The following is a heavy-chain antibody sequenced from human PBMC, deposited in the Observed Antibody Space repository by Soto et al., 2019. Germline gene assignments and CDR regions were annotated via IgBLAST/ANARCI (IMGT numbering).Heavy chain of an antibody. CDR3: AHRVLRTVFGWFPTPAIYFDF. D-gene: IGHD3-3*01. Sequence: QITLNESGPTVVRPTETLTLTCRFSGFSLTTSGVGVGWIRQSPGKAPEWLALIYWDDDKRYSASLKSRLTIPKAPSKNRVVLTLSALDPRNTAPYYFAHRVLRTVFGWFPTPAIYFDFWAQGTPVAVPS. CDR1: GFSLTTSGVG. J-gene: IGHJ4*02. V-gene: IGHV2-5*02. CDR2: IYWDDDK.